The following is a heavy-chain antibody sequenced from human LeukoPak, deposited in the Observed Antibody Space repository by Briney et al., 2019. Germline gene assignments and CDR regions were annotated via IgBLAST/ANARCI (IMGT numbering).Heavy chain of an antibody. J-gene: IGHJ6*04. CDR1: GGTFSSYA. D-gene: IGHD2-2*01. CDR2: IIPIFGTA. Sequence: ASVKVSCKASGGTFSSYAISWVRQAPGQGLEWMGGIIPIFGTANYAQEFQGRVTITADESTSTAYMELSSLRSEDTAVYYCAREAFVVVPAADYYYYGMDVWGKGTTVTVSS. V-gene: IGHV1-69*01. CDR3: AREAFVVVPAADYYYYGMDV.